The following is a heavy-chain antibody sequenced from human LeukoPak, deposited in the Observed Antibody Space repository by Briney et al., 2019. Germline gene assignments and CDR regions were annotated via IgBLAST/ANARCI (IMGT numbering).Heavy chain of an antibody. V-gene: IGHV4-59*01. CDR3: ARVGAKALDYYGMDV. D-gene: IGHD1-26*01. CDR1: GGSISSYY. J-gene: IGHJ6*02. CDR2: IYYSGST. Sequence: PSETLSLTCTVSGGSISSYYWSWIRQPPGKGLEWIGYIYYSGSTNYNPSLKSRVTISVDTSKNQFSLKLSSVTAADTAVYYCARVGAKALDYYGMDVWGQGTTVTVSS.